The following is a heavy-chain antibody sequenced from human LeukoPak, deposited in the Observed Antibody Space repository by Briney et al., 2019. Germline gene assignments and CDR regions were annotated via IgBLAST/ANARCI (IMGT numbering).Heavy chain of an antibody. Sequence: ASVKVSCTASGYTFTSYGISWVRQAPEQGLEWMGWISAYNGNTNYAQKLQGRVTMTTDTSTSTAYMELRSLRSDDTAVYYCARVMSSSGYYPFDYWGQGTLVTVSS. CDR2: ISAYNGNT. J-gene: IGHJ4*02. V-gene: IGHV1-18*01. CDR3: ARVMSSSGYYPFDY. CDR1: GYTFTSYG. D-gene: IGHD3-22*01.